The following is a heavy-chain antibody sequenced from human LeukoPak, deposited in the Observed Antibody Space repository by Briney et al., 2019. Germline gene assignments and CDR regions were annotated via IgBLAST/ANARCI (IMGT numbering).Heavy chain of an antibody. D-gene: IGHD3-3*01. Sequence: SETLSLTCAVYGGSFSGYYWSWIRQPPGKGLEWIGEINHSGSTNYNPSLKSRVTISVDTSKNQFSLKLSSVTAADTAVYYCARYTLPYYDFWSGYPCFDYWGQGTLVTVSS. J-gene: IGHJ4*02. CDR2: INHSGST. CDR1: GGSFSGYY. CDR3: ARYTLPYYDFWSGYPCFDY. V-gene: IGHV4-34*01.